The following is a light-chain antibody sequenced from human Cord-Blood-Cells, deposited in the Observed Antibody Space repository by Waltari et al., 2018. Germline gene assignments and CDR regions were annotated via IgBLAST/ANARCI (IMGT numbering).Light chain of an antibody. CDR1: QSVSSY. V-gene: IGKV3-11*01. CDR2: DAS. Sequence: EIVLTQSPATLSLSPGERGTLSCRASQSVSSYLAWYQKKPGQAPRLLIYDASNRATCIPARFSGSGSGPCVPLSLLLLSPSAFSLSLLQQRSNWPWTFGQGTKVEIK. J-gene: IGKJ1*01. CDR3: QQRSNWPWT.